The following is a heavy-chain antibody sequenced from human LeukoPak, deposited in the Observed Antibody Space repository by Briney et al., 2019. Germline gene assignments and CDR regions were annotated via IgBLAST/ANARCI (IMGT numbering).Heavy chain of an antibody. CDR3: ARQRYSDY. CDR1: GFTFSRYW. V-gene: IGHV3-7*01. Sequence: GGPPRLSCAASGFTFSRYWMTWVRQAPGKGLEWVANIKEDGSENSYVESVKGRFTISRDNAKNSLYLQLNSLRAEDTAVYFCARQRYSDYWGQGTLVTVSS. D-gene: IGHD1-1*01. J-gene: IGHJ4*02. CDR2: IKEDGSEN.